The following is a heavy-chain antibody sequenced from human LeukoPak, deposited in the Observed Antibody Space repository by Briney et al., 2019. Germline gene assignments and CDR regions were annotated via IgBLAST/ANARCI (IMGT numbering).Heavy chain of an antibody. CDR1: GFTFRNHA. Sequence: GGSLRLSCAPSGFTFRNHAMNWVRPAPRRGLEWVSVISGSGETTYYADSVKGRFTISRDNSQNTLYLQMSSLRGEDTALYYCAKDRGMVGASVRAFDYWGQGTLVTVSS. CDR3: AKDRGMVGASVRAFDY. D-gene: IGHD1-26*01. J-gene: IGHJ4*02. V-gene: IGHV3-23*01. CDR2: ISGSGETT.